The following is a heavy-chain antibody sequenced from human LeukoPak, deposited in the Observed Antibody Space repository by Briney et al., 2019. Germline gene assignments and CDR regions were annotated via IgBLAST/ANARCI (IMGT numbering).Heavy chain of an antibody. V-gene: IGHV1-18*01. CDR3: ARDGGETTVERPYVC. Sequence: ASLKDSSADSRYTLTVSTISWVCQTPEERVWRMGWISSYNGNTNNAQKRQGRVTMTTDTSTTTAYMELRSLRSDDTVLYYCARDGGETTVERPYVCWGQGGLVTVSS. CDR2: ISSYNGNT. CDR1: RYTLTVST. D-gene: IGHD4-17*01. J-gene: IGHJ4*02.